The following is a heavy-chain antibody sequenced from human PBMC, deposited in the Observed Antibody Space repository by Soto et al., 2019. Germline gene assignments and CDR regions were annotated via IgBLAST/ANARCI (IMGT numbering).Heavy chain of an antibody. J-gene: IGHJ3*01. CDR2: IYTTGST. Sequence: SETLCLTCTASGGSFSGYYWSWIRQPAGKGLEWIWRIYTTGSTNYNPSLKSRVTMSVDTSKNQFSLKLRSLTAAATAAYYGAGAKGVGSLAFDVWGQGTMVTVSS. CDR1: GGSFSGYY. V-gene: IGHV4-4*07. D-gene: IGHD1-26*01. CDR3: AGAKGVGSLAFDV.